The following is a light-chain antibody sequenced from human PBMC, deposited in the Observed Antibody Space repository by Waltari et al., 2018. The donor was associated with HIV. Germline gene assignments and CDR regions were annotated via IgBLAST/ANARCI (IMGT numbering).Light chain of an antibody. Sequence: DIRLTHSPFFMSASVVDRVTVTWRASQGISHSLAWYQQRPGRPPKLLIHAPSTLQSEVPSRFSGSGSGTEFTLTISGLQAEDLATYYCQQLYTYPRTFGQGTKVEVK. CDR3: QQLYTYPRT. J-gene: IGKJ1*01. V-gene: IGKV1-9*01. CDR1: QGISHS. CDR2: APS.